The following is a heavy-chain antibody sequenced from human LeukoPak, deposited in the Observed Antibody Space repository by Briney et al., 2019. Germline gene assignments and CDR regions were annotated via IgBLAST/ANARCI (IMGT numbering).Heavy chain of an antibody. Sequence: GASVKVSCKASGYTFTSYAMNWVRQAPGQRLEWMGWINAGNGNTKYSQKFQGRVTITRDTSASTAYMELSSLRSEDTAVYYCARESLEWLQMDASDIWGQGTMVTVSS. J-gene: IGHJ3*02. CDR3: ARESLEWLQMDASDI. V-gene: IGHV1-3*01. CDR1: GYTFTSYA. D-gene: IGHD5-24*01. CDR2: INAGNGNT.